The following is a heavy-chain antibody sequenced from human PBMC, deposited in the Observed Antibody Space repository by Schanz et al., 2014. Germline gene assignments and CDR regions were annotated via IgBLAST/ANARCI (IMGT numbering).Heavy chain of an antibody. D-gene: IGHD5-18*01. CDR2: ISGSGTTT. J-gene: IGHJ4*02. CDR3: ARGTDTAMEHRPFDY. V-gene: IGHV3-23*01. CDR1: GFTFSSYA. Sequence: EVQVLESGEGLVEAGGSLRLSCAASGFTFSSYAMTWVRQAPGKGLDWVSAISGSGTTTYYADSVKGRFTISRDNSKNTLDLQMNSLRAEDTAVYYCARGTDTAMEHRPFDYWGEGTLVTVSS.